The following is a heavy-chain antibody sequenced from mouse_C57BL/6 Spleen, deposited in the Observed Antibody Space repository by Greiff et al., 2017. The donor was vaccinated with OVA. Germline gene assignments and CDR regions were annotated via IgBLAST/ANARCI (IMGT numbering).Heavy chain of an antibody. J-gene: IGHJ2*01. CDR1: GFTFSDYG. CDR3: ARDYGTTVVATFDD. D-gene: IGHD1-1*01. CDR2: ISSGSSTI. Sequence: EVQVVESGGGLVKPGGSLKLSCAASGFTFSDYGMHWVRQAPEKGLEWVAYISSGSSTIYYADTVKGRFTISRDNAKKTLFLQMTSLRSEDTAMYYCARDYGTTVVATFDDWGQGTTLTVSS. V-gene: IGHV5-17*01.